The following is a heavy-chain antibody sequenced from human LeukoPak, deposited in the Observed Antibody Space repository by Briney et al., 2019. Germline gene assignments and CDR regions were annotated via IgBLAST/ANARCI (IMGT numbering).Heavy chain of an antibody. Sequence: PGGSLRLSCEASGVSFIDAWMSWVRQAPGKGLEWVAGISGSGGSTNYADSVKGRFTISRDNPKNTLFLQMKSLRAEDTAVYFCAKRGVVIRVILVGFHKEAYYFDSWGQGALVTVSS. CDR3: AKRGVVIRVILVGFHKEAYYFDS. CDR2: ISGSGGST. D-gene: IGHD3-22*01. V-gene: IGHV3-23*01. J-gene: IGHJ4*02. CDR1: GVSFIDAW.